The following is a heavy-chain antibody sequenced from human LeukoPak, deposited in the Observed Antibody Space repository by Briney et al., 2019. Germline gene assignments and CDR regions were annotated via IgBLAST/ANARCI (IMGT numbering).Heavy chain of an antibody. Sequence: ASVKVSCKASGYTFTSYDINWVRQATGQGLEWMGWVNPNSGGTNYAQKFQGRVTMTRDTSISTAYMELSRLRSDDTAVYYCARESVGAAAGEGFDYWGQGTLVTVSS. CDR3: ARESVGAAAGEGFDY. CDR2: VNPNSGGT. D-gene: IGHD6-13*01. J-gene: IGHJ4*02. V-gene: IGHV1-2*02. CDR1: GYTFTSYD.